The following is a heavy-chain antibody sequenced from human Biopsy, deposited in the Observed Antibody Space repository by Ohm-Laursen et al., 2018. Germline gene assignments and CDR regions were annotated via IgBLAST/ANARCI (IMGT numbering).Heavy chain of an antibody. CDR2: IRDKANSYTT. CDR3: AREGRYCSGGGCHSWFDS. J-gene: IGHJ5*01. Sequence: SLRLSCTASGFSFSDNYMDWVRQAPGKGLEWVGRIRDKANSYTTDYAASVKGRFTISRDDSKNSLYLQMNSLKTEDTALYYCAREGRYCSGGGCHSWFDSWGQGTLVTVSS. CDR1: GFSFSDNY. V-gene: IGHV3-72*01. D-gene: IGHD2-15*01.